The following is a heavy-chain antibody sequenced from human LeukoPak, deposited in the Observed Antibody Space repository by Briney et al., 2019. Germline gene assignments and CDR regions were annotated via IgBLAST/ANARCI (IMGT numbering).Heavy chain of an antibody. CDR3: AELGITMIGGV. D-gene: IGHD3-10*02. CDR1: GFTFSSYA. J-gene: IGHJ6*04. V-gene: IGHV3-48*03. Sequence: GGSLRLSCAASGFTFSSYAMSWVRQAPGKGLEWVSYISSSGSTIYYADSVKGRFTISRDNAKNSLYLQMNSLRAEDTAVYYCAELGITMIGGVRGKGTTVTISS. CDR2: ISSSGSTI.